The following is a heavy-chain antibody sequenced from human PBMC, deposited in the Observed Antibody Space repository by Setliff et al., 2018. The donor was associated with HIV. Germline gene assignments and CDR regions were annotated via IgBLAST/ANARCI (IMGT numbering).Heavy chain of an antibody. CDR2: IDTNSGNP. V-gene: IGHV7-4-1*02. CDR3: AREVLLGDMSFPNN. D-gene: IGHD3-16*01. CDR1: GYIFTDDA. J-gene: IGHJ4*02. Sequence: ASVKVSCKTSGYIFTDDAMNWVRQAPGQGLEWMGWIDTNSGNPTYAEDFTGRFVLTVDNSVSTAYLQINDLEIEDTAIYFCAREVLLGDMSFPNNWGQGTLVTVSS.